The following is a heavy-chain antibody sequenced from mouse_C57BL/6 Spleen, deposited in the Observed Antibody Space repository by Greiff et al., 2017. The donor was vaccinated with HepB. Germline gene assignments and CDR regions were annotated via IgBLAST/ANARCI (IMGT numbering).Heavy chain of an antibody. D-gene: IGHD4-1*01. J-gene: IGHJ3*01. Sequence: EVQLQESGPELVKPGASVKMSCQASGYTFTDYNMHWVKQSHGKSLEWIGYINPNNGGTSYNQKFKGKATLTVNKSSSTAYMELRSLTSEDSAVYYCARGWDAAWFAYWGQGTLVTVSA. CDR2: INPNNGGT. CDR3: ARGWDAAWFAY. CDR1: GYTFTDYN. V-gene: IGHV1-22*01.